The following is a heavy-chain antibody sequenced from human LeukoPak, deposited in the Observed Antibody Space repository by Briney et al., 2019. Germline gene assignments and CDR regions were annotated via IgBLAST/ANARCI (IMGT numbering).Heavy chain of an antibody. D-gene: IGHD2-2*01. Sequence: ASVKVSCKASGYIFTSYYMHWVRQAPGQGLEWMGILNPSGGSTSYAQKFQGRVTMTRDTSTSTVYMELSSLRSEDTAVYYCARDRQYQLLANFYMDVWGKGTTVTVSS. V-gene: IGHV1-46*01. CDR3: ARDRQYQLLANFYMDV. CDR2: LNPSGGST. CDR1: GYIFTSYY. J-gene: IGHJ6*03.